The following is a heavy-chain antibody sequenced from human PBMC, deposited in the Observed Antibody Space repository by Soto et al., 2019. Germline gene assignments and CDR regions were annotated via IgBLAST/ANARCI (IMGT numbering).Heavy chain of an antibody. D-gene: IGHD5-12*01. CDR2: VYYRGNA. J-gene: IGHJ4*02. Sequence: PSETLSLTCSVSDDSINSDKYYWGWIRQPPGKGLEWIGSVYYRGNAYYNPSLQTRVTISLDKSKSQFSLKLNSVTAADTAVYYCARLLGGYRGYVYDYWGQGTLVTVST. CDR3: ARLLGGYRGYVYDY. CDR1: DDSINSDKYY. V-gene: IGHV4-39*01.